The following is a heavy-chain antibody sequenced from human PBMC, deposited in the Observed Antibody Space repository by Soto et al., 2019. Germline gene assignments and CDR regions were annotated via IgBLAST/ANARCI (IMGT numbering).Heavy chain of an antibody. Sequence: GGSLRLSCAASGFTFSSYVMSWVRQAPGKGLQWVSGITGSGGSTYYADSVKGRFTISRDNSKNTLYLQMNSLRAEDTAVYYCAKDRYDFWSGYSTWGQGTLVTVSS. V-gene: IGHV3-23*01. CDR2: ITGSGGST. J-gene: IGHJ4*02. CDR1: GFTFSSYV. CDR3: AKDRYDFWSGYST. D-gene: IGHD3-3*01.